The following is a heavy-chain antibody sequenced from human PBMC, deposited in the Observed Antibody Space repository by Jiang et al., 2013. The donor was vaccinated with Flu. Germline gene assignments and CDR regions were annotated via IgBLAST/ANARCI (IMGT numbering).Heavy chain of an antibody. CDR2: IGSSSSYI. V-gene: IGHV3-21*01. J-gene: IGHJ4*02. D-gene: IGHD3-3*01. Sequence: GGGLVKPGGSLRLSCAASGFTFSSYSMNWVRQAPGKGLEWVSSIGSSSSYIYYADSVKGRFTISRDNAKNSLYLQMNSLRAGDTALYYCARDRTHYDFWSGYQDYWGQGTLVTVSS. CDR3: ARDRTHYDFWSGYQDY. CDR1: GFTFSSYS.